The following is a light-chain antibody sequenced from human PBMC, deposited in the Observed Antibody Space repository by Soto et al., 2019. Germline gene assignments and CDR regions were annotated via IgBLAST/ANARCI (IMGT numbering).Light chain of an antibody. CDR2: GAS. Sequence: EIVLTQSPGTLSLSPGERATLSCRVSQSVSSSYLAWYQQKPGQAPRLLISGASTRATGIPDRFSGSGSGTDFTLTISRLEPEDFAVYYGQQYGSSPLTFGGGTKVEIK. V-gene: IGKV3-20*01. CDR3: QQYGSSPLT. CDR1: QSVSSSY. J-gene: IGKJ4*01.